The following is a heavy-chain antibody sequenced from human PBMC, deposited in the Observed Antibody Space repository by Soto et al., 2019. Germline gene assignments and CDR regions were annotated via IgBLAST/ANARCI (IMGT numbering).Heavy chain of an antibody. D-gene: IGHD6-13*01. CDR2: TYYRSKWYN. V-gene: IGHV6-1*01. Sequence: SQTPSLTCAISGDSVSSNSAAWNWIRQSPSRGLEWLGRTYYRSKWYNDYAVSVKSRITINPDTSKNQFSLQLNSVTPEDTAVYYCARVRLTAAAGGGIFDYWGQGTLVTSPQ. CDR1: GDSVSSNSAA. CDR3: ARVRLTAAAGGGIFDY. J-gene: IGHJ4*02.